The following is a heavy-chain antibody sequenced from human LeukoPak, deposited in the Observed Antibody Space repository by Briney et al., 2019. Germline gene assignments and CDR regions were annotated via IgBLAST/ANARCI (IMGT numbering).Heavy chain of an antibody. V-gene: IGHV3-53*01. J-gene: IGHJ4*02. CDR1: GFTFSSYN. Sequence: GGSLRLSCAASGFTFSSYNMNWVRQAPGKGLEWVSVIYSGDSTYYADSVKGRFTISRDNSKNTLYLQMNSLRAEDTAVYYCAKPGDDCSSTSCPPDYWGQGTLVTVSS. CDR3: AKPGDDCSSTSCPPDY. D-gene: IGHD2-2*01. CDR2: IYSGDST.